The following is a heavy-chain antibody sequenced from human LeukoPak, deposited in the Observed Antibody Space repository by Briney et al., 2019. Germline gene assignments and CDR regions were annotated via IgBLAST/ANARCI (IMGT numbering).Heavy chain of an antibody. V-gene: IGHV4-34*01. J-gene: IGHJ6*03. CDR2: INHSGST. CDR3: ARGRQLVRVYYYYYYMDV. CDR1: GGSFSGYY. D-gene: IGHD6-6*01. Sequence: SETLSLTCAVYGGSFSGYYWSWIRQPPGKGLEWIGEINHSGSTNYNPSLKSRVTISVDTSKNQFSLKLSSVTAADTAVYYCARGRQLVRVYYYYYYMDVWGKGTTVTVSS.